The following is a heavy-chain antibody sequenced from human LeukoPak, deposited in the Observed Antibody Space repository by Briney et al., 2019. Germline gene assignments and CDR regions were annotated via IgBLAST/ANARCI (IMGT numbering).Heavy chain of an antibody. Sequence: PGGSLGLSCAASGFIFKNYWMSWVPQAPGKGLEWVANIKQDGSDKDYVDSVKGRFTISRDNANNSLYLQMNSLRAEDTAVYYCARQEEEDHLWSGVDYWGKGTLLTVSS. J-gene: IGHJ4*02. CDR1: GFIFKNYW. V-gene: IGHV3-7*01. CDR2: IKQDGSDK. D-gene: IGHD3-10*01. CDR3: ARQEEEDHLWSGVDY.